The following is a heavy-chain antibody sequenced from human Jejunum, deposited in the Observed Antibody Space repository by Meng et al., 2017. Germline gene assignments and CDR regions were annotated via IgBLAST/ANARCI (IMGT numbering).Heavy chain of an antibody. CDR3: ATDKAGDEDFEH. CDR1: GFTFSSYE. V-gene: IGHV3-48*03. J-gene: IGHJ4*02. CDR2: IDSRGSFT. Sequence: GESLKISCAASGFTFSSYEMNWVRQAPGKGLEWVSFIDSRGSFTSYGDSVKGRFTISRDNAKNSLYLQMNSLRAEDTAVYYCATDKAGDEDFEHWGQGTPVTVSS.